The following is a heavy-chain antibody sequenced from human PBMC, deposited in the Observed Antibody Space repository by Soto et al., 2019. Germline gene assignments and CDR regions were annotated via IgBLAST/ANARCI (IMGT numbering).Heavy chain of an antibody. J-gene: IGHJ5*01. CDR2: IYTSGTT. Sequence: PSETLSLTCTVFAGSINGYCWSWIRQPAGKGLEWIGRIYTSGTTNYNPSLKSRVTMSVDTSKDEFSLKLSSVTAADTGVYYCARGPYCGDNCYFDSWGQGTLVTVSS. V-gene: IGHV4-4*07. CDR3: ARGPYCGDNCYFDS. D-gene: IGHD2-21*02. CDR1: AGSINGYC.